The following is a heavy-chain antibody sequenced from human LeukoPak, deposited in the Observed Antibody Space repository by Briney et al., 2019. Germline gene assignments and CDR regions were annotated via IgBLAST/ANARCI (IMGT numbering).Heavy chain of an antibody. CDR3: ARHVYSNYYFDY. D-gene: IGHD4-11*01. V-gene: IGHV4-38-2*01. CDR2: IYHSGST. Sequence: PSETLSLTCAVSGYSISSGYYWGWIRQPPGKGLEWIGSIYHSGSTYYNPSLKSRVTISVDTSKNQFSLKLSSVTAADTAVYYCARHVYSNYYFDYWGQGTQVTVSS. CDR1: GYSISSGYY. J-gene: IGHJ4*02.